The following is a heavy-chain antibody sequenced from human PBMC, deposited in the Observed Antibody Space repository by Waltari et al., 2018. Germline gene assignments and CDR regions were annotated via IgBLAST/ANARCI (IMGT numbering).Heavy chain of an antibody. CDR1: GYTFTDYF. CDR2: INPNSGGK. Sequence: QVHLVQSGAEVKKPGASVKVSCKASGYTFTDYFMHWLRQAPGQGLEWMGWINPNSGGKKYAHKFLGRVTMTKDTSISTAYMELTRLRSDDTAVYFCARDTLATTSEYFQNWGQGTLVTVSS. CDR3: ARDTLATTSEYFQN. D-gene: IGHD4-17*01. J-gene: IGHJ1*01. V-gene: IGHV1-2*07.